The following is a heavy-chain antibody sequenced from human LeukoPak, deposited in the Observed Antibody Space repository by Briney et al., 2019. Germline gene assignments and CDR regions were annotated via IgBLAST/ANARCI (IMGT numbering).Heavy chain of an antibody. D-gene: IGHD3-22*01. Sequence: GGSLRLSCAASGFTFSSYWMSWVRQAPGKGLEWVANIKQDGSEKYYVDSVKGRFTISRDNAKNSLYLQMNSLRAEDTAVYYCASGPQKYYYDSSGQTPNDYWGQGTLVTVSP. CDR1: GFTFSSYW. CDR2: IKQDGSEK. J-gene: IGHJ4*02. CDR3: ASGPQKYYYDSSGQTPNDY. V-gene: IGHV3-7*01.